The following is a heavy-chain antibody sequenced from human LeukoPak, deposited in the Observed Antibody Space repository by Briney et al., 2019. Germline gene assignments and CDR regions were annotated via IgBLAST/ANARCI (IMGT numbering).Heavy chain of an antibody. J-gene: IGHJ5*02. CDR2: IYYSGST. Sequence: SETLSLTCTVSGGSISSYYWSWIRQPPGKGLEWIGYIYYSGSTNYNPSLKSRVTISVDTSKNQFSLKLSPVTAADTAVYYCARDGGDMVRGVMDSNWFDPWGQGTLVTVSS. D-gene: IGHD3-10*01. CDR3: ARDGGDMVRGVMDSNWFDP. CDR1: GGSISSYY. V-gene: IGHV4-59*01.